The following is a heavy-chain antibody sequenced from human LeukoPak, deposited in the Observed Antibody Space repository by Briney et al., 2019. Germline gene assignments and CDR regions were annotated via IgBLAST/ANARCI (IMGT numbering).Heavy chain of an antibody. J-gene: IGHJ6*03. CDR2: IYTSGST. V-gene: IGHV4-4*09. D-gene: IGHD3-16*01. CDR3: ARLLAPQYYDYVWGSYGDYYMDV. CDR1: GGSLSSYY. Sequence: SETLSLTCTVSGGSLSSYYWSWIRQPPGKGLEWIGYIYTSGSTNYNPSLKSRVTISVDTSKNQFSLKLSSVTAADTAVDYCARLLAPQYYDYVWGSYGDYYMDVWGKGTTVTVSS.